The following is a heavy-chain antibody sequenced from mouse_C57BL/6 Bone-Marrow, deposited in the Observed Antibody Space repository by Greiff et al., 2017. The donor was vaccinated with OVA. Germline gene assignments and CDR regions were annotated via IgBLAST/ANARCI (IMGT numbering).Heavy chain of an antibody. Sequence: VQLQQPGAELVKPGASVKMSCKASGYTFTSYWITWVKQRPGQGLEWIGDIYPGSGSTNYNEQFKSKATLTVDTSSSTAYMQLSILTSEASAVDYCARGANFSWFAYWGQGTLVTVSA. CDR3: ARGANFSWFAY. V-gene: IGHV1-55*01. CDR1: GYTFTSYW. CDR2: IYPGSGST. D-gene: IGHD3-1*01. J-gene: IGHJ3*01.